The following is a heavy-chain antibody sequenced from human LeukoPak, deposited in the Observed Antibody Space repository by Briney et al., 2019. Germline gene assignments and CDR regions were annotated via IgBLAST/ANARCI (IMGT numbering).Heavy chain of an antibody. CDR1: GFTFSNYA. J-gene: IGHJ6*03. D-gene: IGHD5-18*01. CDR2: ISYDGSNK. CDR3: ARDLIEAAIYYYYYYMDV. V-gene: IGHV3-30*04. Sequence: PGRSLRLSCAASGFTFSNYAMYWVRQAPGKGLEWVAVISYDGSNKYYADSVKGRFTISRDNSKNTLYLQMNSLKTEDTAVYYCARDLIEAAIYYYYYYMDVWGKGTTVTVSS.